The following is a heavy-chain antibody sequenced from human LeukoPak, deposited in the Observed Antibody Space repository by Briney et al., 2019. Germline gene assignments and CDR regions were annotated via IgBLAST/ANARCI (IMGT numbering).Heavy chain of an antibody. CDR1: GGSFSGYY. D-gene: IGHD1-26*01. Sequence: RPSETLSLTCAVYGGSFSGYYWSWIRQPPGKGLEWIGYIYYSGSTNYDPSLKSRVTISVDTSKNQFSLKLSSVTAADTAVYYCAAEVGDYVDYWGQGTLVTVSS. V-gene: IGHV4-59*01. CDR2: IYYSGST. J-gene: IGHJ4*02. CDR3: AAEVGDYVDY.